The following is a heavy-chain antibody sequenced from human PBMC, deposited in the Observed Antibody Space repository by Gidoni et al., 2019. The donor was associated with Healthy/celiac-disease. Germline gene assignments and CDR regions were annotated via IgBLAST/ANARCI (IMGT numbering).Heavy chain of an antibody. CDR1: GGTFSSYA. CDR3: ARDIYGAKGDFDY. CDR2: IIPILGIA. Sequence: QVQLVQSGAEVKKPGSSVKFSCKASGGTFSSYAISWVRQAPGQGLEWMGRIIPILGIANYAQKFQGRVTITADKSTSTAYMELSSLRSEDTAVYYCARDIYGAKGDFDYWGQGTLVTVSS. V-gene: IGHV1-69*04. D-gene: IGHD1-26*01. J-gene: IGHJ4*02.